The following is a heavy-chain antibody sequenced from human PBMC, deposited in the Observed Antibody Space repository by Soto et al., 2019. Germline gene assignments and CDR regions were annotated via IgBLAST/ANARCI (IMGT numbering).Heavy chain of an antibody. D-gene: IGHD3-16*01. CDR3: GGGLGGRMDD. CDR1: GTIFSSYT. CDR2: IIPILGET. V-gene: IGHV1-69*08. Sequence: QVQLVQSGAEVKKPGSSVRVSCKASGTIFSSYTISWVRQAPGQGLEWMGRIIPILGETNSAQTFHGRVTLTADKSTNTAYMELDSLRLEDTAVYYCGGGLGGRMDDWGQGTTVTVSS. J-gene: IGHJ6*02.